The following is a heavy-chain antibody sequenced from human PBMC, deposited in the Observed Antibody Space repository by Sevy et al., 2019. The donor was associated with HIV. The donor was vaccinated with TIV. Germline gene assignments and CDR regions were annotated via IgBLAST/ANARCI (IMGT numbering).Heavy chain of an antibody. CDR1: GGSISSNNW. D-gene: IGHD2-2*03. J-gene: IGHJ4*02. CDR2: ICHSGST. CDR3: ARGVGGYCSSTSCHVDY. V-gene: IGHV4-4*02. Sequence: SETLSLTCAVSGGSISSNNWWNWGRQTAGKRVEGIGEICHSGSTNRNPSVKSRVTISVDKSKNQFSLKLSSVTAADTAVYYCARGVGGYCSSTSCHVDYWGQGTLVTVSS.